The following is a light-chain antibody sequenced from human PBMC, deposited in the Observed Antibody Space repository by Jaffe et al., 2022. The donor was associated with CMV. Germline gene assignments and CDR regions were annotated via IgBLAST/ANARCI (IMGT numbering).Light chain of an antibody. CDR1: RSNVGGYNV. CDR2: EVT. Sequence: QSALTQPASVSGSPGQSITISCTGTRSNVGGYNVVSWYQQHPGRVPKLIIYEVTKRPSGVADRFSGSKSGNTASLTISGLQAEDEADYYCFSYAGSGTLIFGGGTTLTVL. V-gene: IGLV2-23*02. J-gene: IGLJ2*01. CDR3: FSYAGSGTLI.